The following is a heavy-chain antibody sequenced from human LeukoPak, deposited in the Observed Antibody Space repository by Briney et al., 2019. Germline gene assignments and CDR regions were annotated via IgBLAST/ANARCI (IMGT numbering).Heavy chain of an antibody. Sequence: SETLSLTCTVSGGSFSGYLWSWIRQPPGKGLEWIGEINYNGEKTNYNPSLKSRVTMSVDPSTNQFSLKLSSVTAADTAVYYCARDRRGYSYGYEGTPFDYWGQGTLVTVSS. CDR2: INYNGEKT. J-gene: IGHJ4*02. V-gene: IGHV4-34*01. CDR3: ARDRRGYSYGYEGTPFDY. CDR1: GGSFSGYL. D-gene: IGHD5-18*01.